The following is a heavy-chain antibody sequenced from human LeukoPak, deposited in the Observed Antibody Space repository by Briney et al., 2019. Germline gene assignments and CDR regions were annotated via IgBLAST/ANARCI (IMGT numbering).Heavy chain of an antibody. J-gene: IGHJ4*02. D-gene: IGHD3-10*01. CDR3: VTVMVRGVITPFFHY. Sequence: GGSLRLSCSASGFTFSSFAMHWVRQAPGRGLEYVSAISNNGVNTYYADSVKGRFTISRDNSKNTLYLQMSSPRTEDTAVYYCVTVMVRGVITPFFHYWGQGTLVTVSS. V-gene: IGHV3-64D*09. CDR1: GFTFSSFA. CDR2: ISNNGVNT.